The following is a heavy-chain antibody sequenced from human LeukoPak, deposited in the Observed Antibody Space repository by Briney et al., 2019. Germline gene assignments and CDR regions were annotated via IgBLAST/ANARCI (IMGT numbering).Heavy chain of an antibody. Sequence: SEAVPLTCTVSGCSLSNYYWNWLRQPPGKGLAWMGYIYYSGSTNDNPSLTSGGSMQVDTSKNQFSLKLSSVTDVETAVYCARGRKYTSGYRVTELGSGYSDYWGQGTLVTVSS. CDR1: GCSLSNYY. CDR3: ARGRKYTSGYRVTELGSGYSDY. J-gene: IGHJ4*02. CDR2: IYYSGST. V-gene: IGHV4-59*01. D-gene: IGHD5-18*01.